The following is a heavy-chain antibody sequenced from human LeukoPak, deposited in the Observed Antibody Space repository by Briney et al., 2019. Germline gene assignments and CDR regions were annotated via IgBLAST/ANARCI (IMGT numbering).Heavy chain of an antibody. CDR1: GFTFSNYA. V-gene: IGHV3-23*01. Sequence: PGGSLRLSCAASGFTFSNYAMSWVRQAPGKGLEWVSSINGSGGSTFYADSVKGRFTISRDNSKNTLYLQMSSLRAEDTAVYYCAKDRNGDFAYYFDFWGQGTLVTVSS. D-gene: IGHD4-17*01. CDR2: INGSGGST. CDR3: AKDRNGDFAYYFDF. J-gene: IGHJ4*02.